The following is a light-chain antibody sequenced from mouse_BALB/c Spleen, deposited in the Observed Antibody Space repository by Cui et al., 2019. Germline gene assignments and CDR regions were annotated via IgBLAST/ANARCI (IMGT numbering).Light chain of an antibody. CDR1: SSVSY. V-gene: IGKV4-55*01. CDR3: QQWSSYPLT. Sequence: QIVLTQSPAIMSASPGEKVTMTCRASSSVSYMYWYQQKPGSSPRLLIYDTSNLASGVPVRFSGSGSGTSYSLTISRMEAEDAATYYCQQWSSYPLTFGAGTKLELK. CDR2: DTS. J-gene: IGKJ5*01.